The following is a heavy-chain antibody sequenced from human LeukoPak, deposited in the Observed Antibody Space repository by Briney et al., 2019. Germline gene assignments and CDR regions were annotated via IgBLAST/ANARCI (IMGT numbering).Heavy chain of an antibody. CDR3: ARDRSPAPGRSYGRGHFDY. J-gene: IGHJ4*02. D-gene: IGHD5-18*01. Sequence: ASVEVSCKASGYTFTGYYMHWVRQAPGQGLEWMGWINPNSGGTNYAQKFQGRVTMTRDTSISTAYMELSRLRSDDTAVYYCARDRSPAPGRSYGRGHFDYWGQGTLVTGSS. CDR1: GYTFTGYY. V-gene: IGHV1-2*02. CDR2: INPNSGGT.